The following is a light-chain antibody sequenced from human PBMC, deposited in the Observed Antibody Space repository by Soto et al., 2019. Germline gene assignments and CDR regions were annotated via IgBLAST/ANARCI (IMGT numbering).Light chain of an antibody. CDR1: QSVSTN. J-gene: IGKJ4*01. Sequence: EIVMTQSPATLSVSPGERATLSCRASQSVSTNLAWYQHQPGQAPRVFIYGASTRATGFPARFSGSGSGTEFTHTISSLQSEDFAVYYCQQYNNWPLTFVGGTKVEIK. V-gene: IGKV3-15*01. CDR3: QQYNNWPLT. CDR2: GAS.